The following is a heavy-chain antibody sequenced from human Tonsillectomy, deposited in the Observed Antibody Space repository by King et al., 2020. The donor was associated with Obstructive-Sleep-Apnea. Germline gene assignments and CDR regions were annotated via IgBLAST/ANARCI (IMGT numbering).Heavy chain of an antibody. D-gene: IGHD1-26*01. CDR1: GFTFSSYG. CDR3: AKDVYSGSYIYYYYGMDV. CDR2: ILYDGSNK. V-gene: IGHV3-30*18. Sequence: VQLVQSGGGVVQPVRSLRLSCAASGFTFSSYGMHWVTQAPCKGLYGVSVILYDGSNKYYADSVKGRFTISRDKSKNTLYLQMNSLRAEDTAVYYCAKDVYSGSYIYYYYGMDVWGQGTTVTVSS. J-gene: IGHJ6*02.